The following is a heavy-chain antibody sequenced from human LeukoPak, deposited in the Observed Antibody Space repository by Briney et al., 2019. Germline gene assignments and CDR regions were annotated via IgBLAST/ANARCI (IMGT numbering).Heavy chain of an antibody. V-gene: IGHV4-59*04. Sequence: PSETLSLTCTVSGGSISSYYWSWIRQPPGKGLEWIGSIYHSGNTYYNPSLKSRFTISIDTSKNQFSLKLSSVTAADTAVYYCAKSAGGYYDFWSGYYDYFDYWGQGTLVTVSS. CDR1: GGSISSYY. CDR2: IYHSGNT. D-gene: IGHD3-3*01. J-gene: IGHJ4*02. CDR3: AKSAGGYYDFWSGYYDYFDY.